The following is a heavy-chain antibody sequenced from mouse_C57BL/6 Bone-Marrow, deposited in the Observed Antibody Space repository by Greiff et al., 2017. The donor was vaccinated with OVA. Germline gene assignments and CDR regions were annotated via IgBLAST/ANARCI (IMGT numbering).Heavy chain of an antibody. CDR1: GYTFTSYW. Sequence: QVQLQQPGAELVKPGASVKLSCKASGYTFTSYWMHWVKQRPGQGLEWIGMIHPNSGSTNYNEKFESKATLTVDKSSSTAYMQLSSLTSEDSAVHYCAREEGVYDGYYKGDYWGQGTTLTVSS. CDR2: IHPNSGST. CDR3: AREEGVYDGYYKGDY. V-gene: IGHV1-64*01. D-gene: IGHD2-3*01. J-gene: IGHJ2*01.